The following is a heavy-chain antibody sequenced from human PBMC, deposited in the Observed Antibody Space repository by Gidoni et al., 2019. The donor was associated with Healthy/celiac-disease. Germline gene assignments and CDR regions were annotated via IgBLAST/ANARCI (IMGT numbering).Heavy chain of an antibody. D-gene: IGHD2-15*01. CDR3: TTGSVVVAALDAFDI. J-gene: IGHJ3*02. Sequence: EVQLVESGGGLVKPGGSLRLSCAASGFTFSNAWMSWVRQAPGKGLEWVGRIKSKTDGGTTDYAAPVKGRFTISRDDSKNTLYLQMNSLKTEDTAVYYCTTGSVVVAALDAFDIWGQGTMVTVSS. CDR1: GFTFSNAW. V-gene: IGHV3-15*01. CDR2: IKSKTDGGTT.